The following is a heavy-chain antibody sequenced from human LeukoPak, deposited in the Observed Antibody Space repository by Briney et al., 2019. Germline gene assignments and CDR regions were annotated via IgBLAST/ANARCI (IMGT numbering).Heavy chain of an antibody. CDR3: AKDNQWELEDAFDI. CDR1: GFSFSTYS. Sequence: PGGSLRLSCTASGFSFSTYSMSWVRQAPGKGLEWVSAISGSGGSTYYADSVKGRFTISRDNSKNTLYLQMNSLRAEDTAVYYCAKDNQWELEDAFDIWGQGTMVTVSS. J-gene: IGHJ3*02. CDR2: ISGSGGST. D-gene: IGHD1-26*01. V-gene: IGHV3-23*01.